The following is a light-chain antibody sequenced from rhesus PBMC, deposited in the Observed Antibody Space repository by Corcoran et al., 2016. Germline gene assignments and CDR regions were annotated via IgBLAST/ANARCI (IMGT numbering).Light chain of an antibody. J-gene: IGKJ2*01. Sequence: EIVLTQSPTSMAVSQGERVTISCTASSSVSTNYLPWYQQKPGFPPRLVVYRTSRLASGVTARFSGSGSGTSYTLTISSMEAEDAANYYCQQGNSIPYSFGQGTKGEIK. CDR1: SSVSTN. CDR2: RTS. V-gene: IGKV3-35*01. CDR3: QQGNSIPYS.